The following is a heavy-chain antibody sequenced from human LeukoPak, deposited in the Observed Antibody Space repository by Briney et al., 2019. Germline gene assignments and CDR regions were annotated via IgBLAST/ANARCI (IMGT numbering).Heavy chain of an antibody. CDR2: IYPGDSDT. Sequence: GESLKISCKGSGYSFTSYWIGWVRQMPGKGLERMGIIYPGDSDTRYSPSFQGQVTISADKSISTAYLQWSSLKASDTAMYYCARHHAISGSSGTNFDYWGQGTLVTVSS. CDR3: ARHHAISGSSGTNFDY. D-gene: IGHD3-22*01. V-gene: IGHV5-51*01. CDR1: GYSFTSYW. J-gene: IGHJ4*02.